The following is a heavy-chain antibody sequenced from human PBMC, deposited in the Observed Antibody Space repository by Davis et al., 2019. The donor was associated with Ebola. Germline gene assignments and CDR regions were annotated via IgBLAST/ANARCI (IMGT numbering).Heavy chain of an antibody. CDR2: INAGNGNT. V-gene: IGHV1-3*01. Sequence: AASVKVSCKASGYTFTSYAMHWVRQAPGQRLEWMGWINAGNGNTKYSQKFQGRVTITRDTSASTAYMELSSLRSEDTAVYYCARDRDCSSTSCYGWFDPWGQGTLVTVSS. D-gene: IGHD2-2*01. CDR3: ARDRDCSSTSCYGWFDP. J-gene: IGHJ5*02. CDR1: GYTFTSYA.